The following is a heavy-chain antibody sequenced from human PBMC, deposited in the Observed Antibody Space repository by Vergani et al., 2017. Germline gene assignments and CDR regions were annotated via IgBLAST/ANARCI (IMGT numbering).Heavy chain of an antibody. CDR2: IWYDGSNK. CDR3: ARDPGDSSSWYYFDY. CDR1: GFTFSSYG. D-gene: IGHD6-13*01. V-gene: IGHV3-33*01. J-gene: IGHJ4*02. Sequence: QVQLVESGGGVVQPGRSLRLSCAASGFTFSSYGMHWVRQAPGKGLEWVAVIWYDGSNKYYADSVKGRFTISRDNSKNTLYLQMNSLRAEDTAVYYCARDPGDSSSWYYFDYWGQGTLVTVSS.